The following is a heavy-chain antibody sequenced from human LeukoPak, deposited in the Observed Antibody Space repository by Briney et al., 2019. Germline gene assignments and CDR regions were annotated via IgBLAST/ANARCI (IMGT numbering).Heavy chain of an antibody. CDR3: ATDRGWRTSGYYLYYFES. CDR1: GFILSGYF. D-gene: IGHD3-3*01. J-gene: IGHJ4*02. CDR2: IKHDGSEK. Sequence: GGSLRLSCAASGFILSGYFMSWVRQAPGKGLEWVASIKHDGSEKYYVDSVRGRFTISRDNTKSSLYLQMSSLRAEDTAVYYCATDRGWRTSGYYLYYFESWGQGTLVTVSS. V-gene: IGHV3-7*01.